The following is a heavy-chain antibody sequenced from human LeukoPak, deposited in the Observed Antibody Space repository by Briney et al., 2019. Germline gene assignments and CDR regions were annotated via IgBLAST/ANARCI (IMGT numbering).Heavy chain of an antibody. V-gene: IGHV1-8*01. CDR3: ARGSRIAAAGLYYFDY. J-gene: IGHJ4*02. Sequence: ASVKVSCKASGYTFTSYDINWVRQATGQGLEWMERMNPNSGNTGYAQKFQGRVTMTRNTSISTAYMELSSLRSEGTAVYYCARGSRIAAAGLYYFDYWGQGTLVTVSS. D-gene: IGHD6-13*01. CDR2: MNPNSGNT. CDR1: GYTFTSYD.